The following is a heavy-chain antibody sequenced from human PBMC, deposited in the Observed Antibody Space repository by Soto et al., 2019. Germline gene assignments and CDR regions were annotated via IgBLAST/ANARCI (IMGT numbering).Heavy chain of an antibody. D-gene: IGHD3-16*01. CDR2: INHSGST. CDR1: GGSFSGYY. J-gene: IGHJ3*02. CDR3: ARLWGPDCDYVWGSPDAFDI. Sequence: QVQLQQWGAGLLKPSETLSLTCAVYGGSFSGYYWSWIRQPPGKGLEWIGEINHSGSTNYNPSLKSRVTISVDTSKNQFSLKLSSVTAADTAVYYCARLWGPDCDYVWGSPDAFDIWGQGTMVTVSS. V-gene: IGHV4-34*01.